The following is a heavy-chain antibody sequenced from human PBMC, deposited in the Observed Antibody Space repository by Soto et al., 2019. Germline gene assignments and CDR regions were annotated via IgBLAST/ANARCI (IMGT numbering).Heavy chain of an antibody. V-gene: IGHV1-69*13. CDR1: GGTFSSYA. Sequence: ASVKVSCKASGGTFSSYAISWVRQAPGQGLEWMGGIIPIFGTANYAQKFQGRVTITADESTSTAYMELSSLRSEDTAVYYCARANSGSSQAYYYYGMDVWGQGTTVTVSS. CDR3: ARANSGSSQAYYYYGMDV. J-gene: IGHJ6*02. D-gene: IGHD1-26*01. CDR2: IIPIFGTA.